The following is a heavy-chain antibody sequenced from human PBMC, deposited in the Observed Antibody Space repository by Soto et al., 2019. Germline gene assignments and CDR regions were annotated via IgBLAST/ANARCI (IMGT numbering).Heavy chain of an antibody. D-gene: IGHD3-10*01. CDR1: GFTFSQYW. CDR2: IKKDGSEK. V-gene: IGHV3-7*04. Sequence: EVQLVESGGGLVQPGGSLRLSCAASGFTFSQYWMNWVRQAPGKGLEWVANIKKDGSEKYYMDSVKGRFTLSKDNAKNAVYLQMNSVRVEDAAVYYCARSLWGFGDRNLDYWGQGILVTVSS. CDR3: ARSLWGFGDRNLDY. J-gene: IGHJ4*02.